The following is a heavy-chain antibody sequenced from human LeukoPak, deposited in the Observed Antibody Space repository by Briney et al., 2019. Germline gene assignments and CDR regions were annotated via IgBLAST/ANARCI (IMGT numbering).Heavy chain of an antibody. CDR1: GGSISNYY. D-gene: IGHD3-22*01. CDR3: ASSFYYDSRDY. CDR2: VYYTGTT. V-gene: IGHV4-59*12. J-gene: IGHJ4*02. Sequence: SETLSLTCSVSGGSISNYYWSWIRQPPGKGLEWIGHVYYTGTTNYNPSLQSRVTISVDTSKNQLSLKLTPVTAADTAVYYCASSFYYDSRDYWGQGTLVTVSS.